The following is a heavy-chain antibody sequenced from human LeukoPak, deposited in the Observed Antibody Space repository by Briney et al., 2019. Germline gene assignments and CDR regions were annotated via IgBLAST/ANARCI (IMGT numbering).Heavy chain of an antibody. CDR1: GFTFSSYD. CDR3: AKDTYSGSYYDY. V-gene: IGHV3-23*01. D-gene: IGHD1-26*01. Sequence: GGSVRLSCAASGFTFSSYDMSWVRQAPGKGLEWVSAISGSGGSTYYADSVKGRFTISRDNSKNTLYLQMNNLRAEDTAVYYCAKDTYSGSYYDYWGQGTLVTVSS. CDR2: ISGSGGST. J-gene: IGHJ4*02.